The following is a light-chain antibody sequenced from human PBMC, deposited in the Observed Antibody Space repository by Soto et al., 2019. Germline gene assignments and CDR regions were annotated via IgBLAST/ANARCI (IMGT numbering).Light chain of an antibody. V-gene: IGKV3-20*01. CDR2: DAS. CDR3: QQYGSSSWT. Sequence: GWSPSLGTVSLSKRERAPLXCRATESVVSNYLAWYQLKPGQAPRLLIYDASSRATGIPDRFSGSGSGTDFTLTISRLEPEDFAVYYCQQYGSSSWTFGQGTKVDI. J-gene: IGKJ1*01. CDR1: ESVVSNY.